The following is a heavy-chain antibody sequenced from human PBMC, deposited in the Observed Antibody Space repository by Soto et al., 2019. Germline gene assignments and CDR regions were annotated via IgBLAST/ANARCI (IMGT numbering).Heavy chain of an antibody. CDR3: ASCARLGGSCSWALFAP. V-gene: IGHV4-59*08. CDR2: IYYSGST. J-gene: IGHJ5*02. D-gene: IGHD2-15*01. CDR1: GGSISSYY. Sequence: SETLSLTCTVSGGSISSYYWSWIRQPPGKGLEWIGYIYYSGSTNYNPSLKSRVTISVDTSKNQFSLKLSSVTAADTAVYYCASCARLGGSCSWALFAPWGKGTLVTVSS.